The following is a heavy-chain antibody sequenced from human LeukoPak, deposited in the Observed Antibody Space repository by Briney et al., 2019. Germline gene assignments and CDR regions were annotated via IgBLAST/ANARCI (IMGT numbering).Heavy chain of an antibody. CDR2: MNPKSGKT. CDR1: GFTFSIYD. Sequence: ASVKVSCKASGFTFSIYDFNWVRQATGQGLEWLGWMNPKSGKTGYAQKFQGRVTITADKSTSTAYMELSSLRSEDTAVYYCARVRGKYYYDSSGLYFDYWGQGTLVTVSS. D-gene: IGHD3-22*01. CDR3: ARVRGKYYYDSSGLYFDY. V-gene: IGHV1-8*01. J-gene: IGHJ4*02.